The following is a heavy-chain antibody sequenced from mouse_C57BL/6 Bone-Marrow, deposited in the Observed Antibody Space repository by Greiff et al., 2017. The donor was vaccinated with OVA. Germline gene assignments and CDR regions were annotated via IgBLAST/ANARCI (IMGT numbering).Heavy chain of an antibody. V-gene: IGHV1-39*01. J-gene: IGHJ3*01. Sequence: VQLQQSGPELVKPGASVKISCKASGYSFTDYNMNWVKQSNGKSLEWIGVINPNSGTTSYNQKFKGKATLTVDQSSSTAYMQLNSLTSEDSAVYYCAREGWLRRRAWFAYWGQGTLVTVSA. CDR2: INPNSGTT. D-gene: IGHD2-2*01. CDR1: GYSFTDYN. CDR3: AREGWLRRRAWFAY.